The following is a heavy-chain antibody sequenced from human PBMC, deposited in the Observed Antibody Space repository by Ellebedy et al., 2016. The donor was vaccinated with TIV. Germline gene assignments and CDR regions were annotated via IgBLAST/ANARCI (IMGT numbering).Heavy chain of an antibody. V-gene: IGHV4-59*01. CDR3: VSSVSVDAFDL. Sequence: SETLSLTCAVSGGSLSDNYWTWIRQPPGKGLEWIGYLYYTGSTNCNPSLKSRVTISVNTPRNQFSLKLNSVTAADTAVYYCVSSVSVDAFDLWGQGTMVTVSS. J-gene: IGHJ3*01. D-gene: IGHD3-10*01. CDR2: LYYTGST. CDR1: GGSLSDNY.